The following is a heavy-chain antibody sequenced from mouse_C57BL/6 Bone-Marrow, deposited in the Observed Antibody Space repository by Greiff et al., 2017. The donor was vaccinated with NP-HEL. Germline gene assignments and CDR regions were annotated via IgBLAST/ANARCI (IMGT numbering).Heavy chain of an antibody. J-gene: IGHJ4*01. CDR2: ISDGGSYT. CDR1: GFTFSSYA. CDR3: ARNPGYAMDY. Sequence: EVKLVESGGGLVKPGGSLKLSCAASGFTFSSYAMSWVRQTPEQRLEWVATISDGGSYTYYPDNVKGRFTISRDNAKNNLYLQMSHLKSEDTAMYYCARNPGYAMDYWGQGTSVTVSS. V-gene: IGHV5-4*03.